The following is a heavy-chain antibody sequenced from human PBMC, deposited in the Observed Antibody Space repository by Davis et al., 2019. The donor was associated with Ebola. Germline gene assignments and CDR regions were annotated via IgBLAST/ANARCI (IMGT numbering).Heavy chain of an antibody. D-gene: IGHD1-26*01. CDR2: IYLTGKT. J-gene: IGHJ3*02. Sequence: MPSETLSLTCTVSGYSIGSGYYWGWIRQPPGKGLEWIGSIYLTGKTYYNPSLKSRITISVDTSKNQFSLKLSSVTAADTAVYYCAKDIGELLIFGAFDIWGQGTMVTVSS. CDR3: AKDIGELLIFGAFDI. V-gene: IGHV4-38-2*02. CDR1: GYSIGSGYY.